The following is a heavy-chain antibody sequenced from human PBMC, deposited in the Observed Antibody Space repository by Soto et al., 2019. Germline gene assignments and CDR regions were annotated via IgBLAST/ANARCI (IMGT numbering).Heavy chain of an antibody. V-gene: IGHV3-15*01. J-gene: IGHJ5*02. CDR2: IKTTSYGGTI. D-gene: IGHD3-10*01. CDR3: IRDPYGST. Sequence: EVQLVESGGGLVKPGESLRLSCAASGFTFSTAWMTWVRQAPGRGLEWVARIKTTSYGGTIHYAAPVKGRFTISRDDSKDPLFLQMNSLKLEDTALYYCIRDPYGSTWGQGTLVTVSS. CDR1: GFTFSTAW.